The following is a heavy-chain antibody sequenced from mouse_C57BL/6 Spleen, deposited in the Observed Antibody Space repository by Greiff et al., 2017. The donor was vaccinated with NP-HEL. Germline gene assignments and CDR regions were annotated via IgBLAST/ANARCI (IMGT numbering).Heavy chain of an antibody. Sequence: EVKVVESGGGLVKPGGSLKLSCAASGFTFSSYAMSWVRQTPEKRLEWVATISDGGSYTYYPDNVKGRFTISRDTAKNNLDLQMSHLKSEYTAMYYGARDRDGYYTSYAMDYWGQGTSVTVSS. CDR2: ISDGGSYT. D-gene: IGHD2-3*01. CDR1: GFTFSSYA. V-gene: IGHV5-4*01. J-gene: IGHJ4*01. CDR3: ARDRDGYYTSYAMDY.